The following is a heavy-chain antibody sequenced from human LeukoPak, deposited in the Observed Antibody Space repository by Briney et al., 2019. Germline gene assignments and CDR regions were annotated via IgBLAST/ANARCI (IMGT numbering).Heavy chain of an antibody. CDR1: GGPFSGYY. J-gene: IGHJ4*02. CDR3: AMPSYSSSSLDY. Sequence: SETLSLTCAVYGGPFSGYYWRWIRQPPGKGLEWIGEIKHSGSTNYNPSLKSRVTISVDTSKNQFSLKLSSVTAADTAVYYCAMPSYSSSSLDYGGQGTLVTVSS. V-gene: IGHV4-34*01. D-gene: IGHD6-6*01. CDR2: IKHSGST.